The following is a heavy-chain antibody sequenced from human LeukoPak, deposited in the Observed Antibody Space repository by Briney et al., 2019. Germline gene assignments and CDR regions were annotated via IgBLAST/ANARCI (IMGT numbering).Heavy chain of an antibody. Sequence: GSSVKVSCKASGGTFSSYAISWVRQAPGQGLEWMGGIIPIFGTANYAQKFQGRVTITADESTSTAYMELSSLRSEDTAVNYCARAGYCGGDCYARAWFDPWGQGTLVTVSS. D-gene: IGHD2-21*01. V-gene: IGHV1-69*01. CDR1: GGTFSSYA. CDR3: ARAGYCGGDCYARAWFDP. CDR2: IIPIFGTA. J-gene: IGHJ5*02.